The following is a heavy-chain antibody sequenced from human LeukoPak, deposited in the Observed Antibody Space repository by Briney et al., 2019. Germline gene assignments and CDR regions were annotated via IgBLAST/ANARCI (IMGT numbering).Heavy chain of an antibody. D-gene: IGHD6-19*01. V-gene: IGHV3-21*01. CDR1: GFTFSAHT. Sequence: GGSLRLSCAASGFTFSAHTMNWVRQAPGKGLEWVSSISSSSSYIYYADSVKGRFTISRDNAKNSLYLQMNSLRVEDTAVYYCARDGGPLAVPSEHRLGGGYMDVWGKGTTVTVSS. CDR3: ARDGGPLAVPSEHRLGGGYMDV. CDR2: ISSSSSYI. J-gene: IGHJ6*03.